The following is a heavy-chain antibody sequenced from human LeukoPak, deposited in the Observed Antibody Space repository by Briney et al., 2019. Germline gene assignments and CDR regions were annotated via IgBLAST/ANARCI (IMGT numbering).Heavy chain of an antibody. D-gene: IGHD6-19*01. CDR1: SGSISSYY. CDR3: ARDGAGGWSFFDY. Sequence: SETLSLTCTVSSGSISSYYWSWIRQPPGKGLEWIGYIYSSGSTNYNPSLKSRVTISVDTSKNQCSLRLSSVTAADTAVYYCARDGAGGWSFFDYWGQGTLVTVSS. J-gene: IGHJ4*02. V-gene: IGHV4-59*01. CDR2: IYSSGST.